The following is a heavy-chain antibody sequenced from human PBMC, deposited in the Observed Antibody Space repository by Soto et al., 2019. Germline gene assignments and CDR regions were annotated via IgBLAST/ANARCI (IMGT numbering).Heavy chain of an antibody. CDR3: VREIVGATGYFAY. Sequence: GGSLRLSCAASGFTFSSYAMSWVRQAPGKGLEWVSAISGSGGSTYYADSVKGRFTISRDNSKNTLYLQMNSLRAEDTAVYYCVREIVGATGYFAYWGQGTLVTVSS. J-gene: IGHJ4*02. V-gene: IGHV3-23*01. CDR2: ISGSGGST. CDR1: GFTFSSYA. D-gene: IGHD1-26*01.